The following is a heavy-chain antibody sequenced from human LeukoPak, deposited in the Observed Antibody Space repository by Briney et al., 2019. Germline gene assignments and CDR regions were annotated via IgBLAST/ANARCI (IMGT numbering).Heavy chain of an antibody. CDR3: ARVLVAAAFDY. J-gene: IGHJ4*02. Sequence: GGSLRLSCAASGFTFSSYAMQWVRQAPGKGLEWVAVISYDGSNKYYADSVKGRFTISRDNSKNTLYLQMNSLRAEDTAVYYCARVLVAAAFDYWGQGTLVTVSS. D-gene: IGHD2-15*01. CDR1: GFTFSSYA. V-gene: IGHV3-30*01. CDR2: ISYDGSNK.